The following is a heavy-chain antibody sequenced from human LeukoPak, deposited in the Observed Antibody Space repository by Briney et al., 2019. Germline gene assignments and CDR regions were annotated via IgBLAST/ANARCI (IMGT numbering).Heavy chain of an antibody. CDR1: GFTFSSYS. J-gene: IGHJ4*02. CDR2: ISSSSSYI. Sequence: GGSLRLSCAASGFTFSSYSMNWVRQAPGKGLEWVSSISSSSSYIYYADSVKGRFTISRDNAKNSLYLQMNSLRAEDTAVYYCARDSGSSTFHSFDYWGQGTLVTVSS. CDR3: ARDSGSSTFHSFDY. D-gene: IGHD2-2*01. V-gene: IGHV3-21*01.